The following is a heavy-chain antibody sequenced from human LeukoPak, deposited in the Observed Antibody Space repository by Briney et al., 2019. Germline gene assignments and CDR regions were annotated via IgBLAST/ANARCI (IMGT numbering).Heavy chain of an antibody. CDR2: ISYDGSNK. V-gene: IGHV3-30*03. Sequence: PGGSLRLSCAASGFTFSSYSMNWVRQAPGKGLEWVAVISYDGSNKYYADSVKGRFTISRDNSKNTLYLQMNSLRAEDTAVYYCARGTQGPVGATSFGYWGQGTLVTVSS. CDR3: ARGTQGPVGATSFGY. J-gene: IGHJ4*02. D-gene: IGHD1-26*01. CDR1: GFTFSSYS.